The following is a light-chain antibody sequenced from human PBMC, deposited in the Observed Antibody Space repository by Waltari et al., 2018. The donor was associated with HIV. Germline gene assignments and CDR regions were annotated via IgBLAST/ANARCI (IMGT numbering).Light chain of an antibody. CDR1: SSNIGSNY. Sequence: SVLTQPPSASRTPGQRVTISCSGSSSNIGSNYVYWYQYFPGATPKLLIYCNTQRPPGVPDRFAGSKSGTSASLAISGLRPEDETDYYCASWDDSLSGWVFGGGTKVTVL. J-gene: IGLJ3*02. V-gene: IGLV1-47*02. CDR2: CNT. CDR3: ASWDDSLSGWV.